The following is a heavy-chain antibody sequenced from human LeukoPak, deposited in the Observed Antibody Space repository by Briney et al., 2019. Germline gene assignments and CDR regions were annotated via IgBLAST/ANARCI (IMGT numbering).Heavy chain of an antibody. CDR2: IIPILGIA. J-gene: IGHJ4*02. Sequence: GASVKVSCKASGGTFSSYAISWVRQAPGQGLEWMGRIIPILGIANYAQKFQGRVTITADKSTSTAYMELSSLRSEDTAVYYCARALAGCSSTSCPEDYWGQGTLVTVSS. V-gene: IGHV1-69*04. CDR3: ARALAGCSSTSCPEDY. CDR1: GGTFSSYA. D-gene: IGHD2-2*01.